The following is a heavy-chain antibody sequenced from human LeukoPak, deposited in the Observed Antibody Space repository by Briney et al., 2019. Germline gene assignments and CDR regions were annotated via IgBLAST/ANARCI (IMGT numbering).Heavy chain of an antibody. CDR3: ARDRGLELLNY. CDR2: ISGSGGST. Sequence: GGSLRLSCAATGFTFSSYAMSWVRQAPGKGLEWVSAISGSGGSTYYADSVKGRFTISRDNAKNSLYLQMNSLRAEDTAVYYCARDRGLELLNYWGQGTLVTVSS. J-gene: IGHJ4*02. CDR1: GFTFSSYA. D-gene: IGHD1-7*01. V-gene: IGHV3-23*01.